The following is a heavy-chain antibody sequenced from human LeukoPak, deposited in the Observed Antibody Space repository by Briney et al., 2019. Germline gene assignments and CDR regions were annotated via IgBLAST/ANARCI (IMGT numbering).Heavy chain of an antibody. D-gene: IGHD3-9*01. CDR2: IYYSGST. Sequence: PSETLSLTCTVSGGSISSYHWSWIRQPPGKGLEWIGYIYYSGSTNYNPSLKSRVTISVDTSKNQFSLKLSSVTAADTAVYYCARETITIFSGELNAFDIWGQGTMVTVSS. J-gene: IGHJ3*02. CDR1: GGSISSYH. CDR3: ARETITIFSGELNAFDI. V-gene: IGHV4-59*01.